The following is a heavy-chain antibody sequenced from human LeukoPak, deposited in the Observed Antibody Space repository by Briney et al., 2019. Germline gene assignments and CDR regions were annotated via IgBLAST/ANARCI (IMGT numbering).Heavy chain of an antibody. CDR2: IKQGGSA. CDR3: ARGGSSWYGAFDI. V-gene: IGHV4-34*01. J-gene: IGHJ3*02. D-gene: IGHD6-13*01. Sequence: SETLSLTCGVYGGVYGGAFSGYYWSWIRQPPGKGLEWIGEIKQGGSANYSPSLKSRVTISMDTSKNQFSLELTSVTAADTSVYYCARGGSSWYGAFDIWGQGTVVTVPS. CDR1: GGAFSGYY.